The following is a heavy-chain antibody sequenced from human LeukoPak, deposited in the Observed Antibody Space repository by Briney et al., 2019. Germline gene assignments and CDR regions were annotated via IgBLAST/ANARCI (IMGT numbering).Heavy chain of an antibody. CDR1: GYSISSGYY. Sequence: SETLSLTCTVSGYSISSGYYWGWIRQPPGKGLEWIGSIYHSGSTYYNPSLKSRVTISVDTSKNQFSLKLSSVTAADTAVYYCARVKLNYYDSSTYAFDIWGQGTMVTVSS. CDR2: IYHSGST. D-gene: IGHD3-22*01. J-gene: IGHJ3*02. CDR3: ARVKLNYYDSSTYAFDI. V-gene: IGHV4-38-2*02.